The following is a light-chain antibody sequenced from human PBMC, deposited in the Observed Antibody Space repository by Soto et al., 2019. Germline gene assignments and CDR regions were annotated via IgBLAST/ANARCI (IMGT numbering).Light chain of an antibody. CDR3: TSYTRSPTFV. J-gene: IGLJ1*01. V-gene: IGLV2-14*03. Sequence: QSALTQPASVSGSPGQSVTISCTGTNNDVGGFNFVSWYQQHPGEAPKLLIYDVTNRPSGVSDRFSGSKSGNTASLTISGLRAEDEADYFCTSYTRSPTFVFGVGTKVTVL. CDR1: NNDVGGFNF. CDR2: DVT.